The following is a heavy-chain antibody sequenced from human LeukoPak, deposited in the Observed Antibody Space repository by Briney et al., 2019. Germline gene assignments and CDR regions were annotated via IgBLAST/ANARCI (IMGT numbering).Heavy chain of an antibody. J-gene: IGHJ6*02. Sequence: PGGSLRLSCSASGFTFGDYALSWVRQAPGKGLEWVGFIRIKVCEASTAYVASVKGRFTISRDDSKIIAYLQMNSLKTEDTAVYFCTRGNGENCYAYGMDGWGQGTTVT. V-gene: IGHV3-49*04. CDR2: IRIKVCEAST. D-gene: IGHD2-8*01. CDR1: GFTFGDYA. CDR3: TRGNGENCYAYGMDG.